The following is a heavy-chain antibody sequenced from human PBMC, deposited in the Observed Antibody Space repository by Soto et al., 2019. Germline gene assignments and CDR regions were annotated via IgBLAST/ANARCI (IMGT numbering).Heavy chain of an antibody. Sequence: ASVKVSCKASGYTFTSYYMHWVRQAPGQGLEWMGIINPSGGSTSYAQKFQGRVTMTRDTSTSTVYMELSSLRSEDTAVYYFAILFRDYGDYVEFAYWGQGTPVTVSS. D-gene: IGHD4-17*01. CDR1: GYTFTSYY. V-gene: IGHV1-46*03. CDR2: INPSGGST. J-gene: IGHJ4*02. CDR3: AILFRDYGDYVEFAY.